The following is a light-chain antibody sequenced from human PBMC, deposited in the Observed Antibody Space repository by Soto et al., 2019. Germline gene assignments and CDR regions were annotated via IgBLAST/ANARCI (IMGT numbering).Light chain of an antibody. CDR1: HSVSSSY. Sequence: VLTQSPGTLSVSPGDRATLSCRAGHSVSSSYLAWYQQKTGQAPRILIYGESSRATGIPDRLSGSGSGTDFNLTISRLEPEDFAVYYCQKYGSSPITFGQGTRLEIK. CDR2: GES. CDR3: QKYGSSPIT. J-gene: IGKJ5*01. V-gene: IGKV3-20*01.